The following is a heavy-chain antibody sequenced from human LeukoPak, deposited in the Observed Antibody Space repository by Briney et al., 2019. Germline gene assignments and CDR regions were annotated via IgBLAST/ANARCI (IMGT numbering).Heavy chain of an antibody. CDR1: LYTFTGYL. J-gene: IGHJ5*02. V-gene: IGHV1-2*02. CDR3: ARVFNYYDTSGYYT. Sequence: ASVNVSCMASLYTFTGYLLHWVGQAAGQGREWMGWINPNSDGTTFAQKFQGRVTMTRDTSISTAYMELSRLRSDDTAGYYCARVFNYYDTSGYYTWGRGTLVSVFS. D-gene: IGHD3-22*01. CDR2: INPNSDGT.